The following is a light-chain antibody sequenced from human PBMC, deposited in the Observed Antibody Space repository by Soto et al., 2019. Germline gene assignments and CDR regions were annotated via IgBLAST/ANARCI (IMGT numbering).Light chain of an antibody. J-gene: IGKJ4*01. V-gene: IGKV4-1*01. Sequence: DIVMTQSPDSLAVSLGERATINCKSSQTVLSTSNNRDYIAWYQQKPGQPPKLLINWASTRLSGVPDRFGGSGSGTDFTLTISSLQAEDVAVYYCQHYLDFPLTFGGGTSVEIK. CDR3: QHYLDFPLT. CDR2: WAS. CDR1: QTVLSTSNNRDY.